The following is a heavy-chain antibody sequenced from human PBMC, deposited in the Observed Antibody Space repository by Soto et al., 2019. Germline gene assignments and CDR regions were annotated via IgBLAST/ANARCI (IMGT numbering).Heavy chain of an antibody. V-gene: IGHV3-23*01. CDR1: GFTFSSYA. CDR2: ITGSGGTT. D-gene: IGHD3-10*01. J-gene: IGHJ6*02. CDR3: AKDLSPNMGCMDV. Sequence: PGGSLRLSCAASGFTFSSYAMSWVRQAPGKGLEWVSSITGSGGTTFYADSVKGRLTIPRDNSKNTLYVQMDILRAEDTAVYYCAKDLSPNMGCMDVWGPGTTVTVSS.